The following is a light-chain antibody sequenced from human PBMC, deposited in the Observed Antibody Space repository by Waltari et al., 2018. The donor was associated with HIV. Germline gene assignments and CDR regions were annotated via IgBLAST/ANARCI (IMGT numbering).Light chain of an antibody. CDR3: QQDNNVPLT. J-gene: IGKJ4*01. Sequence: DIQMTQSPPSLSASVGDRVTITCQASQDIRNLFNWYQQKPGQVPKLLINDASNLETGVPSRFSGSGSGTDFTLTISSLQPDDIATYHCQQDNNVPLTFGGGTKVEIK. CDR1: QDIRNL. CDR2: DAS. V-gene: IGKV1-33*01.